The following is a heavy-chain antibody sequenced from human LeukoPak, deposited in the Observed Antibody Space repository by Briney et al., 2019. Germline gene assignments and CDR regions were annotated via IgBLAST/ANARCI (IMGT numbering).Heavy chain of an antibody. CDR3: ARQGYGKIPLVRRVIDF. J-gene: IGHJ4*02. D-gene: IGHD3-10*01. CDR1: GLTFNNFW. CDR2: IHQDGSEI. V-gene: IGHV3-7*04. Sequence: GGSLRLSCAASGLTFNNFWMSWVRQAPGKGLEWVANIHQDGSEINYVDSVKGRFTISRDNAKKSLSLQMNSLTAEDTAVYYCARQGYGKIPLVRRVIDFWGQGTLVTVSS.